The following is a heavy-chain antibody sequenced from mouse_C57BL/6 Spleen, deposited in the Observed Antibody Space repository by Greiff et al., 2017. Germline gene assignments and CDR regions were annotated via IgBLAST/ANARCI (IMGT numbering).Heavy chain of an antibody. CDR2: LYPGGGYT. D-gene: IGHD2-5*01. V-gene: IGHV1-63*01. CDR3: ARSYYSNYDSSDAMDY. J-gene: IGHJ4*01. CDR1: GYTFTNYW. Sequence: VQLKESGAELVRPGTSVKMSCKASGYTFTNYWIGWAKQRPGHGLEWIGDLYPGGGYTKYNEKFQGKATLTADKSTSTAYMQFSSLTSEDSAIYYCARSYYSNYDSSDAMDYWGQGTSVTVSS.